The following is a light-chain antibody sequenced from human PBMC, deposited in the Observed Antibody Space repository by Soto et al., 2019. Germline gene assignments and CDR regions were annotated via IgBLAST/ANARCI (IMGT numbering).Light chain of an antibody. J-gene: IGKJ4*01. CDR2: DAS. V-gene: IGKV3-11*01. CDR3: HKLSRSSLT. CDR1: QSVNTY. Sequence: IVLTQSRATLSLSRGERATLSCRASQSVNTYLGWYQQRPGQAPILLIYDASNRATGIPAKFSGSGSGTDFALTILRLEPADFALDYCHKLSRSSLTVRGGTKL.